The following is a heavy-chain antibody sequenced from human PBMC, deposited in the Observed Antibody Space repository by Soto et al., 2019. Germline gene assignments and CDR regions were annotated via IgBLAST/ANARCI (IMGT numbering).Heavy chain of an antibody. Sequence: ASETLSLPCTVSGGSISNSFWSWIRQSPGEGLERIGYIYSSGSTNYNPSLKSRVTISVDTSKNQFSLKLSSLSAADTAVYYCARHSPPFFYGSGPWGVWGQGTTVTVSS. CDR2: IYSSGST. CDR1: GGSISNSF. D-gene: IGHD3-10*01. V-gene: IGHV4-59*08. CDR3: ARHSPPFFYGSGPWGV. J-gene: IGHJ6*02.